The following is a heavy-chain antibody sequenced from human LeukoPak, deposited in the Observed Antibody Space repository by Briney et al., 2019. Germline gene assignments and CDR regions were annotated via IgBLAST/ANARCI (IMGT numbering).Heavy chain of an antibody. D-gene: IGHD4-11*01. J-gene: IGHJ4*02. Sequence: GGSLRLSCVASGFTFSNYWMSWLRQAPGKGLEWMANIKEDGSVKYYVDSLEGRFTISRDNAKNSLYLQMNSLRAEDTAVYYCARDHDYQSFDYWGQGTLVTVFS. CDR1: GFTFSNYW. CDR2: IKEDGSVK. CDR3: ARDHDYQSFDY. V-gene: IGHV3-7*01.